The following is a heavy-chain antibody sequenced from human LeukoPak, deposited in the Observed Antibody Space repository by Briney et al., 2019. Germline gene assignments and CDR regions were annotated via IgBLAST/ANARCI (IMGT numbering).Heavy chain of an antibody. CDR3: ARRSKYCTNGVCYLPFDY. J-gene: IGHJ4*02. D-gene: IGHD2-8*01. V-gene: IGHV5-51*01. Sequence: GESLKISCKGSGSSFTSYWIGWVRQMPGKGLDWMRIIYPGESDTRYSPSFQAQVTISADKSISTAYLQWSSLKASDTAMYYCARRSKYCTNGVCYLPFDYWGQGTLVTVSS. CDR2: IYPGESDT. CDR1: GSSFTSYW.